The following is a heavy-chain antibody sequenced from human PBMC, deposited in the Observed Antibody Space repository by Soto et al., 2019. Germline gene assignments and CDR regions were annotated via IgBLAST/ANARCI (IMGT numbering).Heavy chain of an antibody. CDR1: GGSISSYY. V-gene: IGHV4-59*01. Sequence: SETLSRTGTGSGGSISSYYWSWIRQPPGKGLEWIGYIYYSGSTNYNPSLKSRVTISVDTSKNQFSLKLSSVTAADTAVYYCARLTIFGYYMDVWGKGTTVTVSS. J-gene: IGHJ6*03. D-gene: IGHD3-3*01. CDR2: IYYSGST. CDR3: ARLTIFGYYMDV.